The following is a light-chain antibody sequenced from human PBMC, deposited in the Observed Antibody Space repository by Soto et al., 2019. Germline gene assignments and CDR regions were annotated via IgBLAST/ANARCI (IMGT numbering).Light chain of an antibody. CDR2: KGS. J-gene: IGKJ4*01. V-gene: IGKV1-5*03. CDR3: QQHHSYPLT. Sequence: DIQMTQSPSTLSAIVGDRVTITCRASQSISSWLAWYQQKPGKAPELLIYKGSNLQSGVPSRFSGSESGTEFTLTISSLQPDDFGTYYCQQHHSYPLTFGGGTKVEIK. CDR1: QSISSW.